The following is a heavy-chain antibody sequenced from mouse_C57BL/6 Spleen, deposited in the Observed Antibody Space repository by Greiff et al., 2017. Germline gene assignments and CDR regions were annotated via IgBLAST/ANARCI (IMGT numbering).Heavy chain of an antibody. CDR2: ISDGGSYT. CDR3: ARDGHLGGFAY. J-gene: IGHJ3*01. V-gene: IGHV5-4*01. CDR1: GFTFSSYA. Sequence: EVMLVESGGGLVKPGGSLKLSCAASGFTFSSYAMSWVRQTPEKRLEWVATISDGGSYTYYPDNVKGRFTLSRDNAKNNLYLQMSHLKSEDTAMYYCARDGHLGGFAYWGQGTLVTVSA.